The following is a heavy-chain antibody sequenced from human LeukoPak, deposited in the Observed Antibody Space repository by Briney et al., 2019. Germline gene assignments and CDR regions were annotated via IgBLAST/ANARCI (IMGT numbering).Heavy chain of an antibody. CDR3: ARGYDFWSGRGGMDV. J-gene: IGHJ6*02. Sequence: PGGSLRLSCAASGFTFSNYWMHWVRQAPGKGLVWVSHIYSDGSTTNYADSVRGRFTISRDTAKNTLYLQMNSLRAEDTAVYYCARGYDFWSGRGGMDVWGQGTTVTVSS. V-gene: IGHV3-74*01. CDR1: GFTFSNYW. D-gene: IGHD3-3*01. CDR2: IYSDGSTT.